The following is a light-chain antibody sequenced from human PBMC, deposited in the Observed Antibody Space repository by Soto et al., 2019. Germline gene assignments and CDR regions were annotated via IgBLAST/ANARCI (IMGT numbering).Light chain of an antibody. CDR1: QGISNY. J-gene: IGKJ5*01. CDR3: ENYNGAFSIT. CDR2: AAS. Sequence: DIQMTQSPSSLSASVGDRVTITCRASQGISNYLALYQQKPGKVPKLLIYAASTLQSWDPTQFSCSGSGTDFALTISSLQPEDVATYYCENYNGAFSITYGQGTRLVIK. V-gene: IGKV1-27*01.